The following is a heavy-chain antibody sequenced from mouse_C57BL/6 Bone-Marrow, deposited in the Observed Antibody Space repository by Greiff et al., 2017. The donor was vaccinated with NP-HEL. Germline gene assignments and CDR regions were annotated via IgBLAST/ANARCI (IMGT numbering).Heavy chain of an antibody. V-gene: IGHV1-19*01. J-gene: IGHJ3*01. CDR3: ARWGNYDYDGFAY. Sequence: EVQLQQSGPVLVKPGASVKMSCKASGSTFTDYYLNWLNQSHGTSLEWIVVFNPYNGCTSYNQKFKGKATLTVDKSSSTAYMELNSLTSEDSAVYYCARWGNYDYDGFAYWGQGTLVTVSA. D-gene: IGHD2-4*01. CDR2: FNPYNGCT. CDR1: GSTFTDYY.